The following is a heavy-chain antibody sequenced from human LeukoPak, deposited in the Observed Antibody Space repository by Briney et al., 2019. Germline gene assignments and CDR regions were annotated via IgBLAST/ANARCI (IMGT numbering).Heavy chain of an antibody. J-gene: IGHJ4*02. CDR1: GGSISSGGYS. V-gene: IGHV4-30-2*01. CDR3: ARSWGSGLKQNDY. CDR2: IYHSGST. D-gene: IGHD6-19*01. Sequence: PSETLSLTCAVSGGSISSGGYSWSWIRQPPGKGLEWIGYIYHSGSTYYNPSLKSRVTISVDRSKNQFSLKLSSVTAADTAVYYCARSWGSGLKQNDYWGQGTLVTVSS.